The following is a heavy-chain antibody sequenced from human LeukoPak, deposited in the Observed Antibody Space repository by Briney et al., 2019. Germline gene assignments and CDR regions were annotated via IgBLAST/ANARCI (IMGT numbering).Heavy chain of an antibody. D-gene: IGHD2-21*02. CDR3: AKARDIVVVTAIDDY. Sequence: PGGSLRLSCAASGFTFSSYAMSWVRQAPGKGLEWVSAISGSGGSTYYADSVKGRFTISRDNSKNTLYLQMNSLRAEDTAVYYCAKARDIVVVTAIDDYWGQGTLVTVSS. CDR2: ISGSGGST. CDR1: GFTFSSYA. J-gene: IGHJ4*02. V-gene: IGHV3-23*01.